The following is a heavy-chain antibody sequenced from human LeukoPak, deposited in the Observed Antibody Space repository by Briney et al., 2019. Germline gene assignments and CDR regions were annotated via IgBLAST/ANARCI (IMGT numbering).Heavy chain of an antibody. CDR1: GFTFSSYG. CDR3: VSLRWELLTFDY. D-gene: IGHD1-26*01. Sequence: PGGSLRLSCAASGFTFSSYGMSWVRQAPGKGLEWVSAMSGSGGTTYYADSVKGRFTISRDNSKNTLYLQMNSLRAEDTAVYYCVSLRWELLTFDYWGQGTLVTVSS. V-gene: IGHV3-23*01. CDR2: MSGSGGTT. J-gene: IGHJ4*02.